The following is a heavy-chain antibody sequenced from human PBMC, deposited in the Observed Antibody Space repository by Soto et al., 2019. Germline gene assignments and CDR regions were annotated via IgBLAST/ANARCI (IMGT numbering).Heavy chain of an antibody. V-gene: IGHV4-61*05. CDR3: ARPTYNSGSPFDY. CDR1: SGSISSSLNH. D-gene: IGHD1-20*01. Sequence: PSETLSLTCIVSSGSISSSLNHWGWIRQPPGKGLEWIGYIYYSGSTNYNPSLKSRVTISVDTSKNQFSLKLSSVTAADTAVYYCARPTYNSGSPFDYWGQGTLVTVSS. CDR2: IYYSGST. J-gene: IGHJ4*02.